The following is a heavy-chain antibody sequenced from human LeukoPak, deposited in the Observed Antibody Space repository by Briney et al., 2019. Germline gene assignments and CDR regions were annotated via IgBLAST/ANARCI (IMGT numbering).Heavy chain of an antibody. CDR2: ISAYNGNT. CDR3: AIQAYCSSTSCYEY. CDR1: GYTFTSYG. Sequence: ASVKVSCKASGYTFTSYGISWVRQAPGQGLEWMGWISAYNGNTNYAQKLQGRVTMTTDTSTSTAYMELRSLRSDDTAVYYCAIQAYCSSTSCYEYWGQGTLVTVSS. J-gene: IGHJ4*02. V-gene: IGHV1-18*01. D-gene: IGHD2-2*01.